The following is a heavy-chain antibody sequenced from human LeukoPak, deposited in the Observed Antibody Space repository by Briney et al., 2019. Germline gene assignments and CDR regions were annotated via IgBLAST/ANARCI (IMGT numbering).Heavy chain of an antibody. CDR2: INQDGTEK. Sequence: GGSLRLSCAASGFTFSSYWMSWVRQAPGEGLEWVAKINQDGTEKAYVDSVRGRFTISRDNAKNSLFLQMNSLRAEDTAVYYCARGPLIAAAGTWWGQGTLDTVSS. CDR3: ARGPLIAAAGTW. J-gene: IGHJ4*02. D-gene: IGHD6-13*01. CDR1: GFTFSSYW. V-gene: IGHV3-7*03.